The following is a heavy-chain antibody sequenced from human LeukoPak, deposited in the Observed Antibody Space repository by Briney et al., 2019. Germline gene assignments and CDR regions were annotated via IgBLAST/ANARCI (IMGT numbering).Heavy chain of an antibody. Sequence: SETLSLTCSVSNYSISTGYYWGWIRQPPGKGLEWIASIFHNGNTYYNPSLKSRVTISVDTSKNQFSLKLTSVTAADTAVYYCANRRYYYDSSGIFDYWGQGTLVTVSS. V-gene: IGHV4-38-2*01. J-gene: IGHJ4*02. D-gene: IGHD3-22*01. CDR3: ANRRYYYDSSGIFDY. CDR2: IFHNGNT. CDR1: NYSISTGYY.